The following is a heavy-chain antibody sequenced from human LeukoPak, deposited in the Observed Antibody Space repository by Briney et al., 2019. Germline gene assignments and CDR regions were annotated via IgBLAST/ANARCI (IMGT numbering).Heavy chain of an antibody. CDR3: ARAREEQLDFDY. CDR1: GGSISGYY. Sequence: SETLSLTCTVSGGSISGYYWSWIRQPPGKGLEWIGYIYYSGSTNYNPSLKSRVTISVDTSKNQFSLKLSSVTAADTAVYYCARAREEQLDFDYWGQGTLVTVSS. D-gene: IGHD6-13*01. V-gene: IGHV4-59*01. J-gene: IGHJ4*02. CDR2: IYYSGST.